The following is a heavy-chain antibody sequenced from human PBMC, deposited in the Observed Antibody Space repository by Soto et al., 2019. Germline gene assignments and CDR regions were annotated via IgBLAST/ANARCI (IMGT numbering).Heavy chain of an antibody. J-gene: IGHJ4*02. CDR3: ARDGYYDFWSGYFRFDY. V-gene: IGHV3-7*01. CDR1: GFTFSSYW. CDR2: IKQDGSEK. D-gene: IGHD3-3*01. Sequence: PGGSLRLSCAASGFTFSSYWMSWVRQAPGKGLEWVANIKQDGSEKYYVDSVKGRFTISRDNAKNSLYLQMNSLRAEDTAVYYCARDGYYDFWSGYFRFDYWGQGTLVTVSS.